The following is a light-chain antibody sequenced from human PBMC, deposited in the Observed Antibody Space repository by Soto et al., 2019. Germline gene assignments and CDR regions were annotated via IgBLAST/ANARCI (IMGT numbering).Light chain of an antibody. J-gene: IGKJ1*01. Sequence: HLTQSPSSLSASVGDRVTITCRASQGIRNDLGWYQQKPGKAPKLLIFAASTLQSGVPSRFSGSGSGTDFTLTISRLQPEDFATYYCQQLNSYPWTFGQGTKVDI. V-gene: IGKV1-17*01. CDR1: QGIRND. CDR3: QQLNSYPWT. CDR2: AAS.